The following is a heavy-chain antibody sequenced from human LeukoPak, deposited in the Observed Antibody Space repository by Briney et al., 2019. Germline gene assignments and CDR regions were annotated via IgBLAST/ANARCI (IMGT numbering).Heavy chain of an antibody. CDR2: IRYDGSKK. Sequence: GGSLRLSCAASGFTFISYVMHWVRQAPGKGLEWVAFIRYDGSKKYYADSVTGRFTISRDNSKNTLYLQMNNLRAEDTAVYYCARGGSYLSAFDIWGQGTMVTVSS. CDR3: ARGGSYLSAFDI. J-gene: IGHJ3*02. V-gene: IGHV3-30*02. D-gene: IGHD1-26*01. CDR1: GFTFISYV.